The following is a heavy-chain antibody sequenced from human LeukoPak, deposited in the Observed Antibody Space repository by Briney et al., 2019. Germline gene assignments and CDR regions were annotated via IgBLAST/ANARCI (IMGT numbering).Heavy chain of an antibody. V-gene: IGHV3-21*01. Sequence: GGSLRLSCAASGXTFSSYSMNWVRQAPGKGLEWVSSISSSSSYIYYADPVKGRFTISRDNAKNSLYLQMNSLRAEDTAVYYCASLNCSSTSCYVDYWGQGTLVTVSS. D-gene: IGHD2-2*01. J-gene: IGHJ4*02. CDR3: ASLNCSSTSCYVDY. CDR1: GXTFSSYS. CDR2: ISSSSSYI.